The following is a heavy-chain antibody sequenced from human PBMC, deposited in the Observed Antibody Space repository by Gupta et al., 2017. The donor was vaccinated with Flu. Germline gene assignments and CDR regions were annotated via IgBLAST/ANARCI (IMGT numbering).Heavy chain of an antibody. J-gene: IGHJ6*02. CDR2: ISSSSSYI. V-gene: IGHV3-21*01. Sequence: EVQLVESGGGLVKPGGSLRLSCAASGFTFSSYSMNWVSQAPGKGLEWVSSISSSSSYIYYADSVKGRFTISRDNAKNSLYLQMNSLRAEDTAVYYCARGDFGDTAISYYYYGMDVWGQGTTVTVSS. D-gene: IGHD5-18*01. CDR1: GFTFSSYS. CDR3: ARGDFGDTAISYYYYGMDV.